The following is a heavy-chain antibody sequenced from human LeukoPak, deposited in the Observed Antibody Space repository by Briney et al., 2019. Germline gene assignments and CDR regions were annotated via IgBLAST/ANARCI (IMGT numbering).Heavy chain of an antibody. Sequence: PGRSLRLSCAPSGFTFRNYAMHWVRQAPGKGLEWVAVISYAGSNEHYADSVKGRFTISRDNSKNTLFLQMNSLRAEDTAVYYCARFSLVVGAMGYYFDYWGQGTLVTVSS. CDR3: ARFSLVVGAMGYYFDY. CDR1: GFTFRNYA. CDR2: ISYAGSNE. D-gene: IGHD1-26*01. V-gene: IGHV3-30*04. J-gene: IGHJ4*02.